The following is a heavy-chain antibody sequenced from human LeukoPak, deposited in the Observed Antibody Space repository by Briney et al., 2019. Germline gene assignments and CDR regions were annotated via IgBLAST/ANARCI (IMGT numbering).Heavy chain of an antibody. CDR1: GGSISNSSYY. CDR3: AGHGRMGTINPSY. Sequence: SETLSLTCTVSGGSISNSSYYWGWIRQPPGKGLEWIGSMYYSGSTYYNPSLKGRATISVDTSKNQFSLKLSSVTAADTAVYYCAGHGRMGTINPSYWGQGTLVTVSS. CDR2: MYYSGST. V-gene: IGHV4-39*01. J-gene: IGHJ4*02. D-gene: IGHD5-24*01.